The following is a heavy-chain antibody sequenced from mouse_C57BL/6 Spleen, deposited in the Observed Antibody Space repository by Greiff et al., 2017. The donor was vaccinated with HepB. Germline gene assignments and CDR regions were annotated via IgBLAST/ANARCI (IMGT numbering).Heavy chain of an antibody. D-gene: IGHD2-5*01. CDR1: GYTFTDYY. Sequence: EVQLQQSGPVLVKPGASVKMSCKASGYTFTDYYMNWVKQSHGKSLEWIGVINPYNGGTSYNQKFKGKATLTVDKSSSTAYMELNSLTSEDSAVYYCARWGPIVTTDRVYAMDYWGQGTSVTVSS. J-gene: IGHJ4*01. CDR2: INPYNGGT. V-gene: IGHV1-19*01. CDR3: ARWGPIVTTDRVYAMDY.